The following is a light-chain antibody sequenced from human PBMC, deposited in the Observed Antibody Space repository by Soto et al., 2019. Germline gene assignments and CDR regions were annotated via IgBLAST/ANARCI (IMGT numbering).Light chain of an antibody. CDR3: IQYNSYPWT. J-gene: IGKJ1*01. Sequence: DIQMTQSPSTLSASEGDRVTITCRASQSISSWLSWYQQEPGKHPKLLIYKASSLESGVPSRFGGSGSGTEFTLTIRSLKPDECATYEGIQYNSYPWTVGQGTKVDIK. CDR2: KAS. CDR1: QSISSW. V-gene: IGKV1-5*03.